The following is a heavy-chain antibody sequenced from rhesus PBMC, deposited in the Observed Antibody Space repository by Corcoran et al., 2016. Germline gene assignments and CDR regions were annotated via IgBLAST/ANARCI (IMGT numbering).Heavy chain of an antibody. D-gene: IGHD1-44*01. CDR1: GYSFTSYW. CDR3: AKGGGNYNTDYFDY. V-gene: IGHV5-2*01. Sequence: EVQLVQSGAEVKRPGESLRISCKTSGYSFTSYWISWVRQMPGKGLEWMGMIYPGDSDTRYSQSFQGQVTISADKSISTAYLQWSSLKASDTATHYCAKGGGNYNTDYFDYWGQGVLVTVSS. CDR2: IYPGDSDT. J-gene: IGHJ4*01.